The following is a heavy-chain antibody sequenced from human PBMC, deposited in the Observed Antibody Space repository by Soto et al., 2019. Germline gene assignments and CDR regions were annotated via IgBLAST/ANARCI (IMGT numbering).Heavy chain of an antibody. CDR2: IYYSGST. CDR1: GGSISSGGYY. V-gene: IGHV4-31*03. D-gene: IGHD3-22*01. Sequence: PSETLSLTCTVSGGSISSGGYYWSWIRQHPGKGLEWIGYIYYSGSTYYNPSLKSRVTISVDTSKNQFSLKLSSVTAADTAVYYCASSHYLNYYDSSGPQAFDIWGQGTMVT. CDR3: ASSHYLNYYDSSGPQAFDI. J-gene: IGHJ3*02.